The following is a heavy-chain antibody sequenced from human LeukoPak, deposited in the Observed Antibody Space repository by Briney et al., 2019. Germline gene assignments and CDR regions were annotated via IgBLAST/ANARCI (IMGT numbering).Heavy chain of an antibody. J-gene: IGHJ4*02. CDR3: ARGGTSGTPFDY. CDR1: GDSVSSNSAA. D-gene: IGHD1/OR15-1a*01. CDR2: TYYGSKWYN. Sequence: SQTLSLTCAISGDSVSSNSAAWNWVRQSPSRGLEWLGRTYYGSKWYNEYAVSVQSRMTINPDTSKNQFSLQLNSVTPEDTAVYYCARGGTSGTPFDYWGQGTLVTVSS. V-gene: IGHV6-1*01.